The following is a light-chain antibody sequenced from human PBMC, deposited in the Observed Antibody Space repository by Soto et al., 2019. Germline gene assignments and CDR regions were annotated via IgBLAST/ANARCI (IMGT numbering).Light chain of an antibody. Sequence: DIQLTQSPPTLSASVGDRVTITCRASQSIRYYLAWYQQMPGKAPKLLIYGASSLQSGVPSRFSGSGSGTEFTLTISILQPDDFATYFCQHHNSYSQTFGQGTKGEIK. J-gene: IGKJ1*01. V-gene: IGKV1-5*01. CDR1: QSIRYY. CDR2: GAS. CDR3: QHHNSYSQT.